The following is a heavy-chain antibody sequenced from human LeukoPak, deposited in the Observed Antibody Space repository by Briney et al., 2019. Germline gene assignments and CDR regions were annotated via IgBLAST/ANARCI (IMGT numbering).Heavy chain of an antibody. J-gene: IGHJ4*02. V-gene: IGHV3-23*01. D-gene: IGHD6-6*01. CDR3: ARGSSSSDY. CDR1: GFTFTNYA. Sequence: PGGSLRLSCAASGFTFTNYAMSWVRQAPGKGLEWVSGISGSGGSIYYADSVKGRFTISRDNAKNSLYLQMNSLRAEDTAVYYCARGSSSSDYWGQGTLVTVSS. CDR2: ISGSGGSI.